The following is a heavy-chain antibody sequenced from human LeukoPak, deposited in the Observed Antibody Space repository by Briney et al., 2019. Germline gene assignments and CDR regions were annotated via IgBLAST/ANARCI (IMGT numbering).Heavy chain of an antibody. CDR2: VYYDGTS. J-gene: IGHJ4*02. CDR1: GGSINSHSYY. Sequence: PSETLSLTCTVSGGSINSHSYYWGWIRQPPGKGPEWIGSVYYDGTSYSNPSLTSRAAVFVDTSRGEFSLDLSFVTAADTAVYYCVRHISTNTGYFDSCGQGTLVSVSS. V-gene: IGHV4-39*01. D-gene: IGHD5-24*01. CDR3: VRHISTNTGYFDS.